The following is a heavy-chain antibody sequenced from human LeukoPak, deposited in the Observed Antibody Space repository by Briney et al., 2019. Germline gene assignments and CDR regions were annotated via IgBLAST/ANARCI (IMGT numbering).Heavy chain of an antibody. Sequence: SETLSLTCAVSGDSINNNYWWRWVRQFPGKGLEWIGEIYRSGSTSYNPSLKSRVTISMDKSKNQFSLNLSSVTAADTAVYYCGIHVYGDFFAAFDIWGQGTMVLVSS. CDR1: GDSINNNYW. CDR3: GIHVYGDFFAAFDI. D-gene: IGHD4-17*01. J-gene: IGHJ3*02. V-gene: IGHV4-4*02. CDR2: IYRSGST.